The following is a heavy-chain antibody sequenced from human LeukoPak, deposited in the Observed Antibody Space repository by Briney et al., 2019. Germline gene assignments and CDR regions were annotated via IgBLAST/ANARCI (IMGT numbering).Heavy chain of an antibody. V-gene: IGHV1-18*01. D-gene: IGHD6-19*01. CDR1: GYTFTSYG. Sequence: ASVKVSCKASGYTFTSYGISWVRQAPGQGLEWMGWISAYNGNTNYAQKLQGRVTMTTDTSTSTAYMELRSLRSDDTAVYYCARGGWPYYSSGHHIFDYWGQGTLVTVSS. CDR2: ISAYNGNT. CDR3: ARGGWPYYSSGHHIFDY. J-gene: IGHJ4*02.